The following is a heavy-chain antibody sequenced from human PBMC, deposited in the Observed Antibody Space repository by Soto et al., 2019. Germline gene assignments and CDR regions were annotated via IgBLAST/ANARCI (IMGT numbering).Heavy chain of an antibody. Sequence: ASVKVSCKASGGTFSSYAISWVRQAPGQGLEWMGGIIPIFGTAHYAQTFQGRVTITADESTSTAYMELSSLRSEDTAVYYCARDSSSSSYNWFDPWGQGTRVTVSS. CDR3: ARDSSSSSYNWFDP. D-gene: IGHD2-2*01. CDR2: IIPIFGTA. V-gene: IGHV1-69*13. CDR1: GGTFSSYA. J-gene: IGHJ5*02.